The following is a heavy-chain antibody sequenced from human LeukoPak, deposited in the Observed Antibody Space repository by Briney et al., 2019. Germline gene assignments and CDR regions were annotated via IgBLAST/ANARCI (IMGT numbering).Heavy chain of an antibody. D-gene: IGHD1-26*01. CDR3: ARDVRIVEALCFFDY. CDR2: INHSGST. CDR1: GGSFSGYY. V-gene: IGHV4-34*01. J-gene: IGHJ4*02. Sequence: PSETLSLTCAVYGGSFSGYYWSWIRQPPGKGLEWIGEINHSGSTNYNPSLKSRVTISVDTSKNQFSLKLSSVTAADTAVYYCARDVRIVEALCFFDYWGQGTLVTVSS.